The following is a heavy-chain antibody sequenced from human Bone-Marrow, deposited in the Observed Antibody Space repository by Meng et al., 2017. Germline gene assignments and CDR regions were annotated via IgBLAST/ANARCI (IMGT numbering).Heavy chain of an antibody. CDR1: GFTFSSYA. V-gene: IGHV3-23*01. CDR3: ARGLAQADSSSWTATPDY. Sequence: GGSLRLSCAASGFTFSSYAMSWVRQAPGKGLEWVSAISGSGGSTYYADSVKGRFTISRDNAKNSLYLQMNSLRAEDTAVYYCARGLAQADSSSWTATPDYWGQGTLVTVSS. D-gene: IGHD6-13*01. CDR2: ISGSGGST. J-gene: IGHJ4*02.